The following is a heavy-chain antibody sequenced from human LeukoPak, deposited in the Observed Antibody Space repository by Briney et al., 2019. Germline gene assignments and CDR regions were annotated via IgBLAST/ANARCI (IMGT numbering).Heavy chain of an antibody. CDR2: INSDGSST. Sequence: GGSLRLSCAASGFTFSNYWMHWVRQAPGKGLVWVSRINSDGSSTGYEDSVKGRFTISRDNAKNTLYLQMNSLRAEDTAVYYCATYVRGDFDYWGQGTLVTVSS. CDR3: ATYVRGDFDY. J-gene: IGHJ4*02. CDR1: GFTFSNYW. D-gene: IGHD3-10*02. V-gene: IGHV3-74*01.